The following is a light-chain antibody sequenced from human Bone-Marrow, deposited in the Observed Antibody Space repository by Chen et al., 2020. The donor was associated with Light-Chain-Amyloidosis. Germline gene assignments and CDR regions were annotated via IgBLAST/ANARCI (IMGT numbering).Light chain of an antibody. CDR3: QVWDRSSDRPV. Sequence: SYVLTQPSSVSVAPGQTATIACGGNNIGSTSVHWYQQTPGQAPLLVVYDASDRPSGIPARLSGSNSGNTATLTLSRVEAGDEADYYCQVWDRSSDRPVFGGGTKLTVL. CDR1: NIGSTS. J-gene: IGLJ3*02. CDR2: DAS. V-gene: IGLV3-21*02.